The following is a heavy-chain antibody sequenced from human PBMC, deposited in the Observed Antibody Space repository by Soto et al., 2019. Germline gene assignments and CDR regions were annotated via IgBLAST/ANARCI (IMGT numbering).Heavy chain of an antibody. CDR3: AGIARYCNGGSYYGDAFDI. Sequence: SETRSLTCTVSGGSISSSSYYWGWIRQPPGKGLEGIGSIYYSGSTYYNPSLKSRVTISVDTSKNQFSLKLSSVTAADTAVYYCAGIARYCNGGSYYGDAFDIWGQGTMVTVSS. V-gene: IGHV4-39*01. D-gene: IGHD2-15*01. CDR2: IYYSGST. J-gene: IGHJ3*02. CDR1: GGSISSSSYY.